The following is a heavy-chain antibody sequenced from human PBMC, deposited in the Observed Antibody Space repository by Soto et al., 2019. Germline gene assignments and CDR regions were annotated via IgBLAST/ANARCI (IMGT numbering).Heavy chain of an antibody. J-gene: IGHJ6*02. CDR3: ARGWCSSTSCYQGYYYYGMDV. CDR2: ISHDGSNK. V-gene: IGHV3-30-3*01. CDR1: FPFRCYS. Sequence: GSPRPSLATLWFPFRCYSMPRVPPAPSKGLGWVAVISHDGSNKYYADSVKGRFTISRDNSKNTLYLQMNSLRAEDTAVYYCARGWCSSTSCYQGYYYYGMDVWGQGTTVTVSS. D-gene: IGHD2-2*01.